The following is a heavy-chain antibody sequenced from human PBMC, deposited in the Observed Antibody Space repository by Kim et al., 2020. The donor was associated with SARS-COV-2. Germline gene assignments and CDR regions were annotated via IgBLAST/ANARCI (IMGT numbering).Heavy chain of an antibody. J-gene: IGHJ3*02. Sequence: GGSLRLSCAASGFTFSSYSMNWVRQAPGKGLEWVSSISSSSSYIYYADSVKGRFTISRDNAKNSLYLQMNSLRAEDTAVYYCARDFFGLRYDSSGYPNHDAFDIWGQGTMVTVSS. CDR2: ISSSSSYI. CDR3: ARDFFGLRYDSSGYPNHDAFDI. V-gene: IGHV3-21*01. D-gene: IGHD3-22*01. CDR1: GFTFSSYS.